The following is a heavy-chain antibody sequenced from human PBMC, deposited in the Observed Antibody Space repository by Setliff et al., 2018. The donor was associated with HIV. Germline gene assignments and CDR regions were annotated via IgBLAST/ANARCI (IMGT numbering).Heavy chain of an antibody. V-gene: IGHV3-21*01. CDR3: ARGFVLRFLEWSMPDALDI. J-gene: IGHJ3*02. CDR2: ISRTSSYI. D-gene: IGHD3-3*01. Sequence: PGGSLRLSCAASGFTFSSYSMNWVRQAPGKGLEWVSFISRTSSYIYYADSLKGRFTISRDNAKNSLYLQMNSLRAEDTAVYYCARGFVLRFLEWSMPDALDIWGQGTMVTVSS. CDR1: GFTFSSYS.